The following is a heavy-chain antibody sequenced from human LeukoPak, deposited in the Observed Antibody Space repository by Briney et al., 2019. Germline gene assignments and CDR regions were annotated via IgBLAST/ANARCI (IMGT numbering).Heavy chain of an antibody. Sequence: GGSLRLSCAASGLTFSTYEMNWVRQAPGKGLEWVSYISNGDGTIKYADSVKGRFTISRDNAKNSLYLQMNSLRVEDTAVYYCARVGYSRSWHSGSAFDIWGQGTMVTVSS. J-gene: IGHJ3*02. CDR1: GLTFSTYE. CDR2: ISNGDGTI. D-gene: IGHD6-13*01. V-gene: IGHV3-48*03. CDR3: ARVGYSRSWHSGSAFDI.